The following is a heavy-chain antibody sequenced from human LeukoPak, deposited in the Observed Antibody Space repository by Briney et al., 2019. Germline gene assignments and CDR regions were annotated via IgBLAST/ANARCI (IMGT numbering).Heavy chain of an antibody. Sequence: AGSLSLSCAASGFTFSNHGMSWVRQAPGKGLEWVSAVSGNGGSSFYADSVKGRFTISRDNSKNTLFLQVDSLRAEDSAIYYCARRKVGGTGDYWGQGTQVTVSS. V-gene: IGHV3-23*01. D-gene: IGHD1-26*01. CDR3: ARRKVGGTGDY. J-gene: IGHJ4*02. CDR1: GFTFSNHG. CDR2: VSGNGGSS.